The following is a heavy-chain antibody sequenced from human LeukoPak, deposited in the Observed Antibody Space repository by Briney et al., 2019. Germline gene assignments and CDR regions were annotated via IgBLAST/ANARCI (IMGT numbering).Heavy chain of an antibody. J-gene: IGHJ4*02. CDR2: ISASGSST. CDR3: AKALLGATRGIDY. V-gene: IGHV3-23*01. D-gene: IGHD1-26*01. CDR1: GFTFSSSA. Sequence: PGGSLRLSCAASGFTFSSSAMSWVRQAPGKGLEWVSAISASGSSTYYADSVKGRFTISRDNSKNTLYLQLNSLRAEDTAVYYCAKALLGATRGIDYWGQGTLVTVSS.